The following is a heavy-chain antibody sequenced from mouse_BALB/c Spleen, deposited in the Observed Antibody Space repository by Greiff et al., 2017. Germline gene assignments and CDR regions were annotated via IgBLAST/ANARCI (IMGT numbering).Heavy chain of an antibody. Sequence: VQLQQSGAELVRPGTSVKVSCKASGYAFTNYLIEWVKQRPGQGLEWIGVINPGSGGTNYNEKFKGKATLTADKSSSTAYMQLSSLTSDDSAVYFCARDDGYYFAYWGQGTLVTVSA. D-gene: IGHD2-3*01. CDR3: ARDDGYYFAY. CDR2: INPGSGGT. V-gene: IGHV1-54*01. CDR1: GYAFTNYL. J-gene: IGHJ3*01.